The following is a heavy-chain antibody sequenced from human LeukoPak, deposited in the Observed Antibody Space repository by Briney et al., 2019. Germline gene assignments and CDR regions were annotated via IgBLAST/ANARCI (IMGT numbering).Heavy chain of an antibody. D-gene: IGHD3-9*01. CDR1: GFTFTDHY. CDR3: ARDFDWGPDY. J-gene: IGHJ4*02. CDR2: INGKRGDT. Sequence: GASVKVSCKTYGFTFTDHYFHWVRQAPGQGLEWMGWINGKRGDTNYAQKFQDRVTMTRDTSISTFYIQLSSLTADDTAVYYCARDFDWGPDYWGQGTLVTVSS. V-gene: IGHV1-2*02.